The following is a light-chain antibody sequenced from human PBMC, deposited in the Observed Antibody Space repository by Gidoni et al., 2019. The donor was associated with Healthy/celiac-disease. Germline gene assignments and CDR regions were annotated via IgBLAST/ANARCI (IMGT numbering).Light chain of an antibody. CDR2: EGS. Sequence: QSDLTQPASVSGSPGQSITISCTGTSSDVGSYNLVSWYQQHAGKAPKLMIYEGSKRPQGVTNRFSGSKSGNTASLTIFGLQAEDEADYYCCSYAGSSTVVFGGGTKLTVL. CDR1: SSDVGSYNL. V-gene: IGLV2-23*01. CDR3: CSYAGSSTVV. J-gene: IGLJ2*01.